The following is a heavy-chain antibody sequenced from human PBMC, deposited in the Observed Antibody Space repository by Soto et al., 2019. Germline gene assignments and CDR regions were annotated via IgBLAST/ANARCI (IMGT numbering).Heavy chain of an antibody. V-gene: IGHV3-73*01. J-gene: IGHJ3*02. CDR1: EFTFSAST. Sequence: EVQLVESGGGLVQPGGSLKLSCAASEFTFSASTMHWVRQASGKGLEWVGHIRSKTNNYATAYAASMKGRFTICRDDSKNTAYLQMNSLKTEDTAVYYCTRDGRDFDWLLDAFDIWGQGTMVTVSS. CDR2: IRSKTNNYAT. D-gene: IGHD3-9*01. CDR3: TRDGRDFDWLLDAFDI.